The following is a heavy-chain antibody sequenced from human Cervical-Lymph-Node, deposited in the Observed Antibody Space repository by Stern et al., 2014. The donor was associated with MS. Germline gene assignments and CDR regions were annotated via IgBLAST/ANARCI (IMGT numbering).Heavy chain of an antibody. CDR3: VRPDIMGTIWN. J-gene: IGHJ4*02. CDR1: GGSITSSSYY. Sequence: QLQLQESGPGLVKPSETLSLTCTVSGGSITSSSYYWGWIRQPPGRGLEYIGTVYYTGSTFYDPSLQSRVTISVDTSKNPVALQLTSVTAADTAVYYCVRPDIMGTIWNWGQGTLVTVSS. CDR2: VYYTGST. D-gene: IGHD1-26*01. V-gene: IGHV4-39*01.